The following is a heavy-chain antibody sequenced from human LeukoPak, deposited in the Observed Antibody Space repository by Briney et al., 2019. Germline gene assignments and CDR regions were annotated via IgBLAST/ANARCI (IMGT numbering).Heavy chain of an antibody. Sequence: GRSLRLSCAASGFTFSRYAMTWVRQAPGKGLEWVSALSGSGFSTYYTDSVKGRFTISRDNFQNTVYLQMNSLRAEDTALYYCGKIRGDYNWLVESWGQGTLVTVSS. V-gene: IGHV3-23*01. CDR1: GFTFSRYA. CDR2: LSGSGFST. D-gene: IGHD5-24*01. CDR3: GKIRGDYNWLVES. J-gene: IGHJ5*02.